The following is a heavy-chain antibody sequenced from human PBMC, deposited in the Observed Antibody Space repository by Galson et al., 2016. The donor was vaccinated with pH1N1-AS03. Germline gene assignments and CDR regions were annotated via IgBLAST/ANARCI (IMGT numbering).Heavy chain of an antibody. J-gene: IGHJ4*02. CDR2: ISGADLST. Sequence: SLRLSCAASGFTFSTYAKSWVRQAPGKGLEWVSSISGADLSTYYADSVKGRFTVSRDNSKNTLYLQMNGLRAEDTAVYYCANPRASGTTMVTRLDYWGQGILVTVSS. V-gene: IGHV3-23*01. CDR1: GFTFSTYA. CDR3: ANPRASGTTMVTRLDY. D-gene: IGHD5-18*01.